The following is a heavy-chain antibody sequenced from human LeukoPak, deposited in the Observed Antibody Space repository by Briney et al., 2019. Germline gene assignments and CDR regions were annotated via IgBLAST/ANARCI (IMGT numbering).Heavy chain of an antibody. J-gene: IGHJ5*02. V-gene: IGHV3-74*03. Sequence: PGGSLRLSCAASGFTFSSYWMHWVRQAPGKGLVWVSRINSDGSSPTYADSVKGRFTISRDNAKNTLYLQMNGLRAEDTAVYYCAKNRDVDIPLDWFDPWGQGTLVTVSS. CDR2: INSDGSSP. D-gene: IGHD2-2*03. CDR1: GFTFSSYW. CDR3: AKNRDVDIPLDWFDP.